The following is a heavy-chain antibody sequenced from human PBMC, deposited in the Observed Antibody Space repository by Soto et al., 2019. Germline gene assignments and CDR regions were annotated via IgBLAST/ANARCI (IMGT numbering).Heavy chain of an antibody. J-gene: IGHJ6*02. CDR1: GGTFSSYA. V-gene: IGHV1-69*13. D-gene: IGHD6-19*01. CDR2: IIPIFGTA. Sequence: ASVKVSCKASGGTFSSYAISWVRQAPGQGLEWMGGIIPIFGTANYAQKFQGRVTITADESTSTAYMELSSLRSEDTAVYYCARETLAVAGATYYGMDVWGQGTTVTVSS. CDR3: ARETLAVAGATYYGMDV.